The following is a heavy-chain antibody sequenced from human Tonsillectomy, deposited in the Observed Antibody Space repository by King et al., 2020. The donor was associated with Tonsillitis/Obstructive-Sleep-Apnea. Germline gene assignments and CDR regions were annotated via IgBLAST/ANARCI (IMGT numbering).Heavy chain of an antibody. CDR1: GFTFDDYA. D-gene: IGHD2-2*01. V-gene: IGHV3-9*01. CDR2: ISWNSGII. J-gene: IGHJ4*02. Sequence: VQLVESGGGLVQPGRSLRLSCAASGFTFDDYAMHWVRQAPGKGLEWVSGISWNSGIILYADSVKGRFTISRDNAKNFLYLQMNSLGAEDTAFYYCTKVEREYCSTSSCQFDYWGQGTLVAASS. CDR3: TKVEREYCSTSSCQFDY.